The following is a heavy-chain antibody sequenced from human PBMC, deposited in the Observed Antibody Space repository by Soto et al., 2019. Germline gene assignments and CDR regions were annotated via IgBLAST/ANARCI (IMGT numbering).Heavy chain of an antibody. Sequence: ASVKVSCKASGYTFTGHYMHWVRQAPGHGFEWMGWVNPNSGGTNYAQKFQGWVTMTRDTSISTAYMELSRLRSNDTAVYYCARDGSGSYPFYYGLDVWGQGTTVTVSS. V-gene: IGHV1-2*04. D-gene: IGHD3-10*01. CDR2: VNPNSGGT. CDR3: ARDGSGSYPFYYGLDV. J-gene: IGHJ6*02. CDR1: GYTFTGHY.